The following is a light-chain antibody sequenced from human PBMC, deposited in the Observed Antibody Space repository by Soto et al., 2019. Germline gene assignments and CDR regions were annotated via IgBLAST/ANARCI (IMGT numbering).Light chain of an antibody. CDR1: QSVSSSY. CDR2: DAS. Sequence: EIVLTQSPGTLSLSPGERATLSCRASQSVSSSYLAWYQQKPGQAPRLLIYDASSRATGIPDRFSGSGSGTDFTLTISRLEPEDFAVYYCQQYGSPRITFGQGTRLEIK. J-gene: IGKJ5*01. CDR3: QQYGSPRIT. V-gene: IGKV3-20*01.